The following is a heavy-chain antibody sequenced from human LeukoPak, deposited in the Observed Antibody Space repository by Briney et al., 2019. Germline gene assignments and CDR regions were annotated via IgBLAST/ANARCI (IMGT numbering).Heavy chain of an antibody. Sequence: PGGSLRLSCAASGFTFSSYAMSWVRQAPGKGLEWVSAISGTVGSTYYADSVKGRFTISRDNSKNTPYLQMNSLRAEDTAVYYCAKDRGSIAVAGIDYWGQGTLVTVSS. CDR2: ISGTVGST. V-gene: IGHV3-23*01. D-gene: IGHD6-19*01. CDR1: GFTFSSYA. CDR3: AKDRGSIAVAGIDY. J-gene: IGHJ4*02.